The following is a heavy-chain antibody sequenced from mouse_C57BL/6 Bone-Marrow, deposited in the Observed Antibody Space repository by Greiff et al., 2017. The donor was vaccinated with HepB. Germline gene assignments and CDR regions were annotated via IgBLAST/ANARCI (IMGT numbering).Heavy chain of an antibody. D-gene: IGHD2-1*01. CDR3: ARDGNYPYYAMDY. CDR1: GYTFTNYW. CDR2: IYPGGGYT. J-gene: IGHJ4*01. V-gene: IGHV1-63*01. Sequence: VMLVESGAELVRPGTSVKMSCKASGYTFTNYWIGWAKQRPGHGLEWIGDIYPGGGYTNYNEKFKGKATLTADKSSSTAYMQFSSLTSEDSAIYYCARDGNYPYYAMDYWGQGTSVTVSS.